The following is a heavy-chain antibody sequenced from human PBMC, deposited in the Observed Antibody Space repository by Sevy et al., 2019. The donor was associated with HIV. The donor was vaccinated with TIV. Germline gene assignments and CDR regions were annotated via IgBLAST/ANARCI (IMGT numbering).Heavy chain of an antibody. V-gene: IGHV3-13*01. CDR2: IGTAGDT. J-gene: IGHJ3*01. Sequence: GGSLRLSCAASGFTFSRYDMHWVRQATGKGLEWVSSIGTAGDTYYPGSVKGRFTISRENAKKSLYLQMNSLRAGDTAVYYCARGTRYSGSYYLGADAFDLWGQGTMVTVSS. CDR1: GFTFSRYD. D-gene: IGHD1-26*01. CDR3: ARGTRYSGSYYLGADAFDL.